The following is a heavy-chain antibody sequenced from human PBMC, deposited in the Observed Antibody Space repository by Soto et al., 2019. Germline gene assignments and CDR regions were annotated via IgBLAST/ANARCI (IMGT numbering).Heavy chain of an antibody. Sequence: GGSLRLSCAASGFTFSSYAMSWVRQAPGKGLEWVSAISGSGGSTYYADSVKGRFTISRDNSKNTLYLQMNSLRAEDTAVYYCAKGQDKGGYCSGGSCYFGFHWGQGTLVTVSS. CDR3: AKGQDKGGYCSGGSCYFGFH. J-gene: IGHJ4*02. V-gene: IGHV3-23*01. D-gene: IGHD2-15*01. CDR1: GFTFSSYA. CDR2: ISGSGGST.